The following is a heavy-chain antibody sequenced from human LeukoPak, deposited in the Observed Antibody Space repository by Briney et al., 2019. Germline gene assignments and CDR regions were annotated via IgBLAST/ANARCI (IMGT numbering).Heavy chain of an antibody. D-gene: IGHD1-26*01. J-gene: IGHJ4*02. CDR3: ARAHSGSYYSSSYYFDY. CDR2: IYTSGST. V-gene: IGHV4-61*02. Sequence: PSETLSLTCTVSGGSISSGSYYWSWIRQPAGKGLEWIGRIYTSGSTNYNPSLKSRVTISVDTSKNQFSLKLSSVTAADTAVYYCARAHSGSYYSSSYYFDYWGQGTLVTVSS. CDR1: GGSISSGSYY.